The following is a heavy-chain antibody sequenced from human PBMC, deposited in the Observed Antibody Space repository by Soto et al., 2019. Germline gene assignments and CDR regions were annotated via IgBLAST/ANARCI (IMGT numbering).Heavy chain of an antibody. V-gene: IGHV1-69*01. CDR3: ASLNNWSSGDGRIDV. J-gene: IGHJ6*02. CDR2: IMPLYAKP. CDR1: GGTFNTYT. Sequence: QVQLVQSGAEVKKPGSSVKVSCKASGGTFNTYTISWVRQVPGRGLEWMGGIMPLYAKPTYAQPFLGRLTIAAYEHTSTVYMELSSLRSEDTALYYCASLNNWSSGDGRIDVWGRGTAVSVSS. D-gene: IGHD1-26*01.